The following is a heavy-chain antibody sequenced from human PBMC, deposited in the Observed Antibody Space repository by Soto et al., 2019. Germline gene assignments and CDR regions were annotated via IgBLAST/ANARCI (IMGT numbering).Heavy chain of an antibody. D-gene: IGHD2-15*01. CDR3: AILAPCSGCSCYPRPLDY. V-gene: IGHV1-18*01. CDR1: GYTFVSFG. CDR2: ITPHNGDT. J-gene: IGHJ4*02. Sequence: GASVKVSCKPSGYTFVSFGIGWVRQAPGQGLEWMGWITPHNGDTNYAQKLQGRVTLTTDTSTSTAYMEVRSLRSDDTAVYYCAILAPCSGCSCYPRPLDYCARGSLVTVSS.